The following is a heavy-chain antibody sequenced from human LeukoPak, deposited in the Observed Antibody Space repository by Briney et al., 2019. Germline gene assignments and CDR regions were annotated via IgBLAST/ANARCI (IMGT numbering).Heavy chain of an antibody. D-gene: IGHD3-10*01. CDR2: ISGSGGST. Sequence: GGSLRLSCAASGFTFSSYAMSWVRQAPGKGLEWVSAISGSGGSTYYADSVKGRFTISRDNSKNTLYLQMNSLRAEDTALYYCAGLLWFGELPYYYGMDVWGQGTTVTVSS. J-gene: IGHJ6*02. CDR1: GFTFSSYA. V-gene: IGHV3-23*01. CDR3: AGLLWFGELPYYYGMDV.